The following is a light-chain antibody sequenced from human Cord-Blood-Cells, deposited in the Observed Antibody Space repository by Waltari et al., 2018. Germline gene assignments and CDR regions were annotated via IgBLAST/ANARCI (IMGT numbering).Light chain of an antibody. CDR2: EVS. V-gene: IGLV2-23*02. J-gene: IGLJ1*01. CDR3: CSYAGSSTYV. CDR1: SSDVGGYNL. Sequence: QSALTQPASVSGSPGQAIRLSCPGTSSDVGGYNLATWYQQDPGKAPKLMIYEVSKWPSGVSNRFSGSKSGNTASLTISGLQAEDEADYYCCSYAGSSTYVFGTGTKVTVL.